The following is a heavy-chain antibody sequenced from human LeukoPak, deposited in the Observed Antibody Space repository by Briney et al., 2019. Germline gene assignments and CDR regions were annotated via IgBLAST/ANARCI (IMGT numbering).Heavy chain of an antibody. Sequence: GGSLTLSCAAVGFTFSSYWIHWVRQAPGKGPVWVSRNNSDGISTTYADPVKGRFTISSDSAKNTVYLQMNSLRAEDTAVYYCVRGGGADRPYGLDVWGQGTTVTVSS. J-gene: IGHJ6*02. CDR3: VRGGGADRPYGLDV. V-gene: IGHV3-74*01. CDR1: GFTFSSYW. D-gene: IGHD6-6*01. CDR2: NNSDGIST.